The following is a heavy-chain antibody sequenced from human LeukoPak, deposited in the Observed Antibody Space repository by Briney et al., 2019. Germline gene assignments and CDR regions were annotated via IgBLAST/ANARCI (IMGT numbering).Heavy chain of an antibody. V-gene: IGHV3-33*01. D-gene: IGHD4-11*01. CDR3: AREAFGSNYVFYYYYMDV. CDR2: IWYDGSNK. Sequence: GGSLRLSCAASGFTFSSYGMHWVRQAPGKGLEWVAVIWYDGSNKYYADSVKGRFTISRDNPKNTLYLQMNSLRAEDTAVYYCAREAFGSNYVFYYYYMDVWGKGATVTVSS. CDR1: GFTFSSYG. J-gene: IGHJ6*03.